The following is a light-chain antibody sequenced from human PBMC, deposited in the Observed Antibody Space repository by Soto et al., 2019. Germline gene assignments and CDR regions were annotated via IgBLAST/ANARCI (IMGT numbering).Light chain of an antibody. Sequence: QSVLTQPASVSGSPGQSITISCTGTSSDVGGYNYVSWYQQHSGKAPKFMIYDVSTRPSGVSNRFSGSKSGNTASLTISGLQAEDEADYYCSSYTSSGTVLFGGGTKVTVL. CDR1: SSDVGGYNY. J-gene: IGLJ2*01. CDR3: SSYTSSGTVL. CDR2: DVS. V-gene: IGLV2-14*03.